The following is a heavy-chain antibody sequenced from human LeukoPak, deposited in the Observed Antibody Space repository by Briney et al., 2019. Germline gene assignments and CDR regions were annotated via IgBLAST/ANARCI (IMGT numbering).Heavy chain of an antibody. CDR3: ARGDYDSSGYYTGGFDFDY. CDR1: GYTFTCYY. V-gene: IGHV1-2*02. CDR2: INPNSGGT. Sequence: ASVKVSCKASGYTFTCYYMHWVRQAPGQGLEWMGWINPNSGGTNYAQKFQGRVTMTRDTSISTAYMELSRLRSDDTAVYYCARGDYDSSGYYTGGFDFDYWGQGTLVTVSS. D-gene: IGHD3-22*01. J-gene: IGHJ4*02.